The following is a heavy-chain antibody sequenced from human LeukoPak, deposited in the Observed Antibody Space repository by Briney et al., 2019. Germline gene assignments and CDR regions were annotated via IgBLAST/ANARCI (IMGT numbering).Heavy chain of an antibody. V-gene: IGHV1-2*02. CDR2: INPNSGGT. CDR1: GYTFTSYD. Sequence: ASVKVSCKASGYTFTSYDINWVRQATGQGLEWMGWINPNSGGTNYAQKFQGRVTMTRDTSISTAYMELSRLRSDDTAVYHCANPPTVTSFDYWGQGTLVTVSS. CDR3: ANPPTVTSFDY. J-gene: IGHJ4*02. D-gene: IGHD4-17*01.